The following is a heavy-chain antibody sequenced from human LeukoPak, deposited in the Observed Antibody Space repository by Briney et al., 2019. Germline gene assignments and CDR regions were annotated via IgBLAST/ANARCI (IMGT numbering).Heavy chain of an antibody. CDR3: ARSSNYYGSGSYPKDYYYGMDV. D-gene: IGHD3-10*01. J-gene: IGHJ6*02. CDR1: GGSISSSNW. V-gene: IGHV4-4*02. CDR2: IYHSGST. Sequence: SETLSLTCAVSGGSISSSNWWSWVRQPPGKGLEWIGKIYHSGSTNYNASLKSRVTISVDKSKNQFSLKLSSVTAADTAVYYCARSSNYYGSGSYPKDYYYGMDVWGQGTTVTVSS.